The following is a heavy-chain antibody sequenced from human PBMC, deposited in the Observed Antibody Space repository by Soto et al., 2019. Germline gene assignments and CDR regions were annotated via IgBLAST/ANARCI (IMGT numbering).Heavy chain of an antibody. Sequence: QVQLQQWGAGLLKPSETLSLTCTVYGGSFSGYYWSWIRQPPGKGLEWIGEINHSGSTNYNPSLTSRVTISVDTSKNQFSLKLSSVTAADTAVYYCATFHYDSGGVYYFDYWGQGTLVTVSS. J-gene: IGHJ4*02. CDR3: ATFHYDSGGVYYFDY. CDR1: GGSFSGYY. CDR2: INHSGST. D-gene: IGHD3-22*01. V-gene: IGHV4-34*01.